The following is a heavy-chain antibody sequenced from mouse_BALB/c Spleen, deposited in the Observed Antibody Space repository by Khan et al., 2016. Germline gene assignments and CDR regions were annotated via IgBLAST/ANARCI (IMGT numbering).Heavy chain of an antibody. J-gene: IGHJ4*01. Sequence: EVELVESGGGLVQPGGSLRLSCATSGFTFTDYYMSWVRQPPGKALEWLGFIRNKANGYTTEYSASVKGRFTISRANSQSILSLHMNTLIDEASATYYCARDLEGYDDATDYWGQGTSVTVSA. CDR3: ARDLEGYDDATDY. CDR2: IRNKANGYTT. V-gene: IGHV7-3*02. CDR1: GFTFTDYY. D-gene: IGHD2-2*01.